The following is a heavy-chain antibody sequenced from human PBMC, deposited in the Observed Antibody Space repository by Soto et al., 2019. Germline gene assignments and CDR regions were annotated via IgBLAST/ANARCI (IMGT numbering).Heavy chain of an antibody. CDR1: GYTFTGYY. CDR2: INPNSGGT. V-gene: IGHV1-2*04. Sequence: QMQLVQSGAEVKKPGASVKVSCKASGYTFTGYYMYWVRQAPGQGLEWMGWINPNSGGTKYKQKCQGWVTMTRDTSISTAYMELSRLRSDDTAVYYCARDAIAAAGTSAFDIWGQGTMVTVSS. CDR3: ARDAIAAAGTSAFDI. J-gene: IGHJ3*02. D-gene: IGHD6-13*01.